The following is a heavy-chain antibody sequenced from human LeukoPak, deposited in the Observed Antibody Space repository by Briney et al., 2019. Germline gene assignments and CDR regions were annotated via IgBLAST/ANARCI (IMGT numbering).Heavy chain of an antibody. V-gene: IGHV4-39*01. Sequence: SETLSLTCTVSGGSISSSSYYWGWIRQPPGKGLEGIGSIYYSGSTYYNPSLKSRVTVSVDTSKNQFSLKLSSVTATDTAVYYCARHLRAARYCGSSSCYDFDYWGQGTLVTVSS. CDR2: IYYSGST. J-gene: IGHJ4*02. CDR3: ARHLRAARYCGSSSCYDFDY. D-gene: IGHD2-2*01. CDR1: GGSISSSSYY.